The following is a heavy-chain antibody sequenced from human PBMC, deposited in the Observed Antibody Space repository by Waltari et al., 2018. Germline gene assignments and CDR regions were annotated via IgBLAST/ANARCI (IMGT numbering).Heavy chain of an antibody. CDR3: ARMGYDFWSGYYGWDY. Sequence: QVQLQESGPGLVKPSETLSLTCTVSGGSISSYYWSWIRQPPGKGLEWIGYIYYSGSTNYNPSLKSRGTISVDTSKNQFSLKLSSVTAADTAVYYCARMGYDFWSGYYGWDYWGQGTLVTVSS. D-gene: IGHD3-3*01. V-gene: IGHV4-59*01. CDR2: IYYSGST. CDR1: GGSISSYY. J-gene: IGHJ4*02.